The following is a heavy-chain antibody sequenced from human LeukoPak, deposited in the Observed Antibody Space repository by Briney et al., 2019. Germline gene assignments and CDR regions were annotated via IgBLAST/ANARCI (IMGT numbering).Heavy chain of an antibody. V-gene: IGHV4-39*07. CDR2: IYYSGST. CDR1: GGSISSSSYY. CDR3: ARVGATSFGLDY. D-gene: IGHD1-26*01. Sequence: PSETLSLTCTVSGGSISSSSYYWGWIRQPPGKGLEWIGSIYYSGSTYYNPSLKSRVTISVDTSKNQFSLKLSSVTAADTAVYYCARVGATSFGLDYWGQGTLVTVSS. J-gene: IGHJ4*02.